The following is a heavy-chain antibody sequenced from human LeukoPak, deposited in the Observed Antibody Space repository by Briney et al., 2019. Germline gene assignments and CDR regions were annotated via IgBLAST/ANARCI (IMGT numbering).Heavy chain of an antibody. V-gene: IGHV3-53*01. CDR3: ARGGDGYPWGYYGMDV. D-gene: IGHD5-24*01. Sequence: PGGSLRLSCAASGITVSSNYMSWVRQAPGKGLEWVSVIYSGGSTYYADSVKGRFTISRDNSKNTLYLQMNSLRAEDRAVHYCARGGDGYPWGYYGMDVWGQGTTVTVSS. J-gene: IGHJ6*02. CDR2: IYSGGST. CDR1: GITVSSNY.